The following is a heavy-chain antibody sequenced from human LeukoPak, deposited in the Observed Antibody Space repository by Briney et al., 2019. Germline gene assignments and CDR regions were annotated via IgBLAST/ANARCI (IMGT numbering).Heavy chain of an antibody. Sequence: ASVKVSCKASGYTFTSYDIYWVRQATGQGLEWMGWMNPNSGNTGYAQKFQGRVTITRDTSISTAYMELSSLSSEDTAVYYCARRNFGSPRWFDPWGQGTLVTVSS. J-gene: IGHJ5*02. V-gene: IGHV1-8*03. D-gene: IGHD1-7*01. CDR1: GYTFTSYD. CDR3: ARRNFGSPRWFDP. CDR2: MNPNSGNT.